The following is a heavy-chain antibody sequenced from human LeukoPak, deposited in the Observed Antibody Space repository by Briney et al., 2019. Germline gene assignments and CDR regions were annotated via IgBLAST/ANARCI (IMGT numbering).Heavy chain of an antibody. V-gene: IGHV3-23*01. J-gene: IGHJ4*02. Sequence: QPGGSLRLSCAASGFTFSSYAMSWVRQAPGKGLEWVSAFSGSGAGTYSADSVKGRFTASRDSSKNTLYLQMNNLRAEDTAVYYCATQYGSSWRDYFDYWGQGTLVTVSS. CDR3: ATQYGSSWRDYFDY. CDR2: FSGSGAGT. D-gene: IGHD6-13*01. CDR1: GFTFSSYA.